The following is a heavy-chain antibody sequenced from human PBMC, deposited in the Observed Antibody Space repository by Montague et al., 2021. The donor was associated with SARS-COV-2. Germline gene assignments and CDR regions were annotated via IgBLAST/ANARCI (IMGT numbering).Heavy chain of an antibody. V-gene: IGHV4-34*01. J-gene: IGHJ4*02. CDR3: ARGLTDVTVILVFVGASLYFDS. CDR1: GGSLSGHS. CDR2: INHSGGT. D-gene: IGHD3-22*01. Sequence: SETLSLTCAVYGGSLSGHSWTWIRQPPGKGLEWIGEINHSGGTNXNPSLKSRVTISVDTSKNQFSLKLSSLTAADTAVYYCARGLTDVTVILVFVGASLYFDSWGQGALVTVSS.